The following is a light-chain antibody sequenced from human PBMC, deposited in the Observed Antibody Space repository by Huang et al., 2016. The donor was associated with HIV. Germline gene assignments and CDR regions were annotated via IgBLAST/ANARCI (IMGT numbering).Light chain of an antibody. V-gene: IGKV1-33*01. CDR3: QQYDDVPPT. J-gene: IGKJ5*01. CDR2: DAS. Sequence: DIQMTQSPSSLSASVGDRVTITCQASQDIKKSLNWYQQKPGKAPVLLIYDASKLEEGVPSRFGGNGYGTDFTFIITSLQPEDFATYYCQQYDDVPPTFGPGTRLDFK. CDR1: QDIKKS.